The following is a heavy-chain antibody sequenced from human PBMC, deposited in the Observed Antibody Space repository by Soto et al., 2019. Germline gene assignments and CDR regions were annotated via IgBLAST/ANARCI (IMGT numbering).Heavy chain of an antibody. CDR3: ASTPNWVFANWFDP. J-gene: IGHJ5*02. V-gene: IGHV4-34*01. CDR1: GGSSSGYY. Sequence: PSXTLCLTCAVYGGSSSGYYWSWIRQTPGKGLEWIGEINHSGSTNYNPSLKSRVTISVDTSKNQFSLKLSSVTAADTAVYYCASTPNWVFANWFDPWGEGTLVTXSS. CDR2: INHSGST. D-gene: IGHD7-27*01.